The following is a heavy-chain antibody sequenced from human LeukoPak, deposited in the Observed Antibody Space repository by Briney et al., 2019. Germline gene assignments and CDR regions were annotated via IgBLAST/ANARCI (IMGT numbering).Heavy chain of an antibody. J-gene: IGHJ5*02. CDR2: INYNGGT. CDR3: ARDRGGPGRFDP. Sequence: SETLSLTCTVSGGSISDYYWSWIRQPPGKGLEWIGYINYNGGTKYNASLKSRVIISLDTSKNQVPLKMTSVTAADTAVYYCARDRGGPGRFDPWGQGTLVSVSS. CDR1: GGSISDYY. D-gene: IGHD3-10*01. V-gene: IGHV4-59*01.